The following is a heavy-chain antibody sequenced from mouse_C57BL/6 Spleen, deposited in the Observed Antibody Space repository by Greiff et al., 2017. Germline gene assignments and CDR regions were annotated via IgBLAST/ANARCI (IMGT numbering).Heavy chain of an antibody. V-gene: IGHV1-53*01. CDR3: ARVDYGNYLYYFDY. CDR1: GYTFTSYW. J-gene: IGHJ2*01. CDR2: INPSNGGP. D-gene: IGHD2-1*01. Sequence: VQLQQPGTELVKPGASVKLSCTASGYTFTSYWMHWVKQRPGQGLEWIGNINPSNGGPNYNEKFKSKATLTVDKSSSTAYMQLSSLTSEDAAVYYCARVDYGNYLYYFDYWGQGTTLTVSS.